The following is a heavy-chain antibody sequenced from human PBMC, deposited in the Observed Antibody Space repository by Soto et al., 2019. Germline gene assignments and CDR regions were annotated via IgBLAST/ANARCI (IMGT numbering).Heavy chain of an antibody. J-gene: IGHJ4*02. CDR2: IFHSGST. CDR3: ARGEYYYGSGSSFDY. V-gene: IGHV4-4*02. CDR1: GGSISSSNS. Sequence: QVQLQESGPGLVKPSGTLSLTCAVSGGSISSSNSWSWVRQPPGKGLEWIGEIFHSGSTNYNPSHKSRATISVDKSKSQVSVKLTSVTAAVRAVYYCARGEYYYGSGSSFDYWGEGTMITVSS. D-gene: IGHD3-10*01.